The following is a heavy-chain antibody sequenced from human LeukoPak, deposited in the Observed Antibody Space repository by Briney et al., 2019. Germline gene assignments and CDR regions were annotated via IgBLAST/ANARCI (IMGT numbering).Heavy chain of an antibody. CDR2: INHSGST. CDR3: ARGLVHGGNPLDY. Sequence: PSETLSLTCAVYGGSFSGYYWSWIRQPPGKGLEWIGEINHSGSTNYKPSLKSRVTISVDTSKSQFSLRLRSVTAADTAVYYCARGLVHGGNPLDYWGQGTLVTVSS. J-gene: IGHJ4*02. CDR1: GGSFSGYY. V-gene: IGHV4-34*01. D-gene: IGHD4-23*01.